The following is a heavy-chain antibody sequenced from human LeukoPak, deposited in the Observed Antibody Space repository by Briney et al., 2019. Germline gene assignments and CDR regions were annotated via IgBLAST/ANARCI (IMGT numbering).Heavy chain of an antibody. J-gene: IGHJ1*01. CDR3: ARAHEELLEYFQH. Sequence: ASVKVSCKASGYTFTSYAMHWVRQAPGQRLEWTGWINAGNGNTKYSQKFQGRVTITRDTSASTAYMELSSLRSEDTAVYYCARAHEELLEYFQHWGQGTLVTVSS. CDR2: INAGNGNT. D-gene: IGHD1-26*01. CDR1: GYTFTSYA. V-gene: IGHV1-3*01.